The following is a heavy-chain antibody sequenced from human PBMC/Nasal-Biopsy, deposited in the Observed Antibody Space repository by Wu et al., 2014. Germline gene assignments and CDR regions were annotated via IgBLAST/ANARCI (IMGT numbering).Heavy chain of an antibody. CDR3: ARDVEFSGFDM. CDR2: IKDDGSER. Sequence: LRLSCAASGFTFGAYWMNWVRQSPERGLEWVANIKDDGSERYYVDSVKGRFTISRDNYRGSLFLQMDSLRVADSAVYYCARDVEFSGFDMWGQGTRVTVS. D-gene: IGHD5-12*01. CDR1: GFTFGAYW. V-gene: IGHV3-7*03. J-gene: IGHJ4*02.